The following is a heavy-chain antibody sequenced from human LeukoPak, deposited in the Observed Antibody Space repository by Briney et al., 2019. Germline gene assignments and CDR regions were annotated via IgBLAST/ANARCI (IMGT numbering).Heavy chain of an antibody. J-gene: IGHJ4*02. CDR2: IYTSGST. V-gene: IGHV4-61*02. Sequence: PSETLSLTCTVSGGSISSGSYYWSWIRQPAGKGLEWIGRIYTSGSTNYNPSLKSRVTISVDTSKNQFSLKLSSVTVADTAVYYCARMYSSGWTIDYWGQGTLVTVSS. CDR1: GGSISSGSYY. D-gene: IGHD6-19*01. CDR3: ARMYSSGWTIDY.